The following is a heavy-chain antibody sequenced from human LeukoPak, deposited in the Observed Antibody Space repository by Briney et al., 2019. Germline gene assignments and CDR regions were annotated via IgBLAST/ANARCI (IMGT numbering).Heavy chain of an antibody. J-gene: IGHJ4*02. Sequence: GGSLKLSCAASGFTFSAYSMNWVRQAPGRGLEWVSYIRSSGSPRYYADSVKGRFTISRDNTKNSLYLQMDSLRDEDTAVYYCVRDPDALDYWGQGTLVTVPS. V-gene: IGHV3-48*02. CDR1: GFTFSAYS. CDR3: VRDPDALDY. CDR2: IRSSGSPR.